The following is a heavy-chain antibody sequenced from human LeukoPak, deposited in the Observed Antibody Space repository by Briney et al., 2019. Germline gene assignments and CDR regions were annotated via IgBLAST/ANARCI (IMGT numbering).Heavy chain of an antibody. CDR1: GGSISSSSYY. CDR2: IYYSGST. V-gene: IGHV4-39*01. J-gene: IGHJ4*02. CDR3: ARRCDDYSNYATDY. Sequence: SETLSLTCTVSGGSISSSSYYWGWIRQPPGKGLEWIGSIYYSGSTYYNPSLKSRVTISVDTSKNQFSLKLSSVTAADTAVYYCARRCDDYSNYATDYWGQGTLVTVSS. D-gene: IGHD4-4*01.